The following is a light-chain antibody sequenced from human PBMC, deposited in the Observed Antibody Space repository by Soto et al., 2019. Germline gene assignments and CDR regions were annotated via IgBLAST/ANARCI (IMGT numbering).Light chain of an antibody. CDR2: GAS. Sequence: EIVLTRSPGTLSLSPGERATLSCRASQTVTSSYLAWDQQKPGQAPRLLIYGASSRATGIPDRFSGSGSGTNFTITISRLEREDFGMYYCQQYGTSPRTFGQGTKVEIK. CDR3: QQYGTSPRT. J-gene: IGKJ1*01. V-gene: IGKV3-20*01. CDR1: QTVTSSY.